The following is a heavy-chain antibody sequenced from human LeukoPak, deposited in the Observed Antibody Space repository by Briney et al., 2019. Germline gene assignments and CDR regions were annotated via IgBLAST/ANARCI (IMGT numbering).Heavy chain of an antibody. Sequence: GGSLRLSCAASGFTFSSYGMHWVRQAPGKGLEGVAVIPYDGSNKYYADSVKGRLTISRDNSKNTLYLQMNSLRAEDTAVYYCAKELYWGKNTAFAYWGQGTLVTVYS. CDR3: AKELYWGKNTAFAY. CDR2: IPYDGSNK. CDR1: GFTFSSYG. V-gene: IGHV3-30*18. D-gene: IGHD7-27*01. J-gene: IGHJ4*02.